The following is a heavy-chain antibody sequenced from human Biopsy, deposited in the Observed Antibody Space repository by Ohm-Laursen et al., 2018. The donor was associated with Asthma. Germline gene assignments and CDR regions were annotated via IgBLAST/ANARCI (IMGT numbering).Heavy chain of an antibody. CDR2: ISYTGSA. Sequence: ETLSLTCPVSADSISSNNFYWGWIRQPPGRGLEWIATISYTGSAYHNPSLKSRVTISVDTSKNPFSLKLSSVTAADTAVYYCARHWDWGSFFDYWGQGTPVTVSS. J-gene: IGHJ4*02. CDR1: ADSISSNNFY. V-gene: IGHV4-39*01. CDR3: ARHWDWGSFFDY. D-gene: IGHD7-27*01.